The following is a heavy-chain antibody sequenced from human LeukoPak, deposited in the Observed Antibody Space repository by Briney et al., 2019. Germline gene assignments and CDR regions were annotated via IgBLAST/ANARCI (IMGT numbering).Heavy chain of an antibody. J-gene: IGHJ5*02. V-gene: IGHV5-51*01. CDR1: GYSFTSYW. CDR2: IYPGDSDT. CDR3: ARLYSGSYSSRWFDP. Sequence: GESLQISCKGSGYSFTSYWIGWVRQLPGKGLEWMGIIYPGDSDTRYSPSFQGQVTISADKSISTAYLQWSSLKASDTAMYYCARLYSGSYSSRWFDPWGQGTLVTVSS. D-gene: IGHD1-26*01.